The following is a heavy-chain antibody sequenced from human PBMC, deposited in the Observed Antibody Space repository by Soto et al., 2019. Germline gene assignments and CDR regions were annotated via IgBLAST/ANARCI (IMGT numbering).Heavy chain of an antibody. J-gene: IGHJ4*02. CDR2: ISYDGSNK. CDR1: GFTFSSYA. CDR3: AREGGELELDTVYYFDY. Sequence: VGSLRLFRAASGFTFSSYAMHWVRQAPGKGLEWVAVISYDGSNKYSAEFVKGRFTISRDNSKNTLYLQMNSLRAEDTAVYYCAREGGELELDTVYYFDYWGQGSLVNVS. V-gene: IGHV3-30-3*01. D-gene: IGHD1-1*01.